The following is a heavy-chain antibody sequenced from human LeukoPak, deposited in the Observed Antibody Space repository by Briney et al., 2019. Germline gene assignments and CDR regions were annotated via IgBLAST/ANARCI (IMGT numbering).Heavy chain of an antibody. CDR2: IYYSGST. CDR3: ARSNWAHDAFDI. D-gene: IGHD1-1*01. Sequence: PSETLSLTCTVSGGSISSYYWSWIRQPPGKGLEWIGYIYYSGSTNYNPSLKSRVTISVDTSKNQFSPKLSSVTAADTAVYYCARSNWAHDAFDIWGQGTMVTVSS. V-gene: IGHV4-59*01. J-gene: IGHJ3*02. CDR1: GGSISSYY.